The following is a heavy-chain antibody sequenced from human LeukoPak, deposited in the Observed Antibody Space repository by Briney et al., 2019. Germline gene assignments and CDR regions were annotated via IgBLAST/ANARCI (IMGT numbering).Heavy chain of an antibody. CDR1: GGSISSSNW. V-gene: IGHV4-4*02. Sequence: SGTLSLTCAVSGGSISSSNWWSWVRQPPGKGLEWIGSMYHNGSTYYNPSLKSRVTISVDTSKNQFSLQLNSVTPEDTAVYYCARFVYCSSTSCYGPHPYYFDYWGQGTLVTVSS. CDR2: MYHNGST. D-gene: IGHD2-2*01. CDR3: ARFVYCSSTSCYGPHPYYFDY. J-gene: IGHJ4*02.